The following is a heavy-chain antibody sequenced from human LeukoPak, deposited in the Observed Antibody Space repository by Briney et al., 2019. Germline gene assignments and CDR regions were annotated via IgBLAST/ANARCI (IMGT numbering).Heavy chain of an antibody. CDR3: ARSYCSGGSCYSSDY. V-gene: IGHV1-18*01. Sequence: ASVKVSCKASGYTFTSYGISWVRQAPGQGLEWMGWISAYNGNTNYAQKLQGRVTMTTDTSTSTAYMELRSLRSDDAAVYYCARSYCSGGSCYSSDYWGQETLVTVSS. CDR2: ISAYNGNT. CDR1: GYTFTSYG. D-gene: IGHD2-15*01. J-gene: IGHJ4*02.